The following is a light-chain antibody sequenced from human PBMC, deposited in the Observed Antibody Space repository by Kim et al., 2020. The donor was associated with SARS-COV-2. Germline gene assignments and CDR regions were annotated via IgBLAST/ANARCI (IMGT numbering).Light chain of an antibody. J-gene: IGKJ1*01. CDR1: QNVTRW. V-gene: IGKV1-5*03. CDR2: TTS. Sequence: DVQMTQSPFTLSASVGDRVYIACRASQNVTRWLAWFQKRPGKAPRLLIYTTSSLETGVPTRFSGDGSGTEFTLTINNLQPGDFATYYCQQYSTYPWTFGQGTQVDIK. CDR3: QQYSTYPWT.